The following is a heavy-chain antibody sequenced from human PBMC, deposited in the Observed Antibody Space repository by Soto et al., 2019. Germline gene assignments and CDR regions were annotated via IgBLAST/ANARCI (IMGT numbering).Heavy chain of an antibody. D-gene: IGHD2-2*01. CDR1: GGTFSSYT. Sequence: QVQLVQSGAEVKKPGSSVKVSCKASGGTFSSYTINWVRQAPGQGLEWMGRIIPIFGMANYAQKFQGRVTITADESTSTAYMQLSSLRSEDTGLYYCAREEAQSQLLHSYYYMDVWGKGTTVTVSS. CDR3: AREEAQSQLLHSYYYMDV. J-gene: IGHJ6*03. V-gene: IGHV1-69*08. CDR2: IIPIFGMA.